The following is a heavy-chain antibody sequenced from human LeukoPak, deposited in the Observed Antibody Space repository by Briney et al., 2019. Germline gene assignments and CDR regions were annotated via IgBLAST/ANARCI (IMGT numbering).Heavy chain of an antibody. D-gene: IGHD2-8*01. CDR1: GFTFSSYS. CDR3: ARDPPAVSINTYA. CDR2: ISSSSSYI. Sequence: GGSLRLSCAASGFTFSSYSMNWVRQAPGKGLEWVSSISSSSSYIYYAGSVKGRFTISRDNAKNSLYLQMNSLRAEDTAVYYCARDPPAVSINTYAWGQGTLVTVSS. V-gene: IGHV3-21*01. J-gene: IGHJ4*02.